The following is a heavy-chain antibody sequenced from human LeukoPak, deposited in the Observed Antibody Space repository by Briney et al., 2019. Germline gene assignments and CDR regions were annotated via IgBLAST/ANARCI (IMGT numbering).Heavy chain of an antibody. J-gene: IGHJ5*02. CDR2: ITDTGGV. CDR3: ARDPGFWGGYYQVAWFDP. V-gene: IGHV3-48*01. D-gene: IGHD3-3*01. Sequence: PGGSLRLSCAASGFTFSTYNMNWVRQAPGKGLEWLSFITDTGGVQYADSVKGRFTISRDNAKKSLYLQMNSLRAEDTAVYYCARDPGFWGGYYQVAWFDPGGKGPPVPVSS. CDR1: GFTFSTYN.